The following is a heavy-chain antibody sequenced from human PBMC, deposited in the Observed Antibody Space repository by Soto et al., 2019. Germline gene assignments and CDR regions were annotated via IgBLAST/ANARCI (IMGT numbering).Heavy chain of an antibody. CDR1: GGTFSSYA. CDR3: ARGIAAAGTMNYWFDP. V-gene: IGHV1-69*13. Sequence: SVKVSCKASGGTFSSYAISWVRQAPGQGLEWMGGIIPIFGTANYAQKFQGRVTITADESTSTAYMELSSLRSEDTAVYYCARGIAAAGTMNYWFDPWGQGTLVAVSS. D-gene: IGHD6-13*01. CDR2: IIPIFGTA. J-gene: IGHJ5*02.